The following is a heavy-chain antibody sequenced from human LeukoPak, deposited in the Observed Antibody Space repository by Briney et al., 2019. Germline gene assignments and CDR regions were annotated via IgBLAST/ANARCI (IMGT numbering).Heavy chain of an antibody. CDR2: INHSGST. D-gene: IGHD6-19*01. CDR3: AIARSSGWYIDY. V-gene: IGHV4-34*01. CDR1: GGSISSYY. Sequence: SETLSLTCTVSGGSISSYYWSWIRQPPGKGLEWIGEINHSGSTNYNPSLKSRVTISVDTSKNQFSLKLSSVTAADTAVYYCAIARSSGWYIDYWGQGTLVTVSS. J-gene: IGHJ4*02.